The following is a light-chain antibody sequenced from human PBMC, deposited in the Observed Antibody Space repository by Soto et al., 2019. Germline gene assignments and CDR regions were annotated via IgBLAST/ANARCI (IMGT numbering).Light chain of an antibody. J-gene: IGKJ1*01. CDR3: QQYYSFPRK. V-gene: IGKV1-5*03. CDR2: KAS. Sequence: DIQMTQSPSTLSASVGDRVTITCRASQSISSWLAWYQQKPGKAPKLLIYKASSLESGVPSRFSGSGSGTDFTLTISCLQSEDFATYYCQQYYSFPRKFGQGTKVDIK. CDR1: QSISSW.